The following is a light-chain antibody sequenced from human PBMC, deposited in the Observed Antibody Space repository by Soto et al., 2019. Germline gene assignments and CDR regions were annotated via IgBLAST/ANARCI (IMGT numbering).Light chain of an antibody. Sequence: DIPMTQSPSFLSASVGDRVTITCRASQSIGKHLNWYQQKPGKAPKFLIYGASTLQSGVPSRFTGSGSGTDFTLTVNSLQAEDFAIYYCQQSYSSPTTFGQGTRLEI. CDR2: GAS. V-gene: IGKV1-39*01. J-gene: IGKJ5*01. CDR1: QSIGKH. CDR3: QQSYSSPTT.